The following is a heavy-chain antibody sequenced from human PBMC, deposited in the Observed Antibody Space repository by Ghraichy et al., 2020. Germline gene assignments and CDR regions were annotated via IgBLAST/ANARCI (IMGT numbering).Heavy chain of an antibody. J-gene: IGHJ2*01. V-gene: IGHV3-15*01. CDR3: ARLPLPRRAAVGDWYFDL. CDR1: GFTFSNAW. CDR2: IRSKADGGTT. D-gene: IGHD6-13*01. Sequence: GGSLRLSCAASGFTFSNAWMSWVRQAPGKGLEWLGRIRSKADGGTTDYAAPVKGRFFFSRDDSKDTLYLQMNSLRAEDTAVYYCARLPLPRRAAVGDWYFDLWGRGTLVTVSS.